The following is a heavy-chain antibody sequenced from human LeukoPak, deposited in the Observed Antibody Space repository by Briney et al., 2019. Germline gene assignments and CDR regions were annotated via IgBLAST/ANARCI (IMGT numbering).Heavy chain of an antibody. CDR1: GFTVSGNY. J-gene: IGHJ6*02. V-gene: IGHV3-66*01. Sequence: GGSLRLSCAASGFTVSGNYVTWVRQAPGKGLEWVSVIYSGGNTHYADSVKGRFTISRDNSKNTVYLQMNSLRAEDTAVYYCARVGATGGYYGMDVWGQGTTVTVSS. CDR3: ARVGATGGYYGMDV. CDR2: IYSGGNT. D-gene: IGHD1-26*01.